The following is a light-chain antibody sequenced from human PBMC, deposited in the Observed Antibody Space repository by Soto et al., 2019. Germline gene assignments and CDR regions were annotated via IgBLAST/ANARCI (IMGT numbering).Light chain of an antibody. V-gene: IGKV3-20*01. J-gene: IGKJ1*01. Sequence: EIVLTQSPDTLSLSPGERATLFCRASQTISSTFVAWYQQKPGQAPRLLIYAASSRATGIPARFSGSGSGTAYTLTIRRLEPEDFALYYCQPYTSSPRAFGQGTKVEIK. CDR3: QPYTSSPRA. CDR1: QTISSTF. CDR2: AAS.